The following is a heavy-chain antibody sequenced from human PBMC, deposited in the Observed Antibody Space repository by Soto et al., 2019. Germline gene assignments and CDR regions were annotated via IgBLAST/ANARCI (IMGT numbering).Heavy chain of an antibody. CDR3: ATTTVPRPFDI. Sequence: SETLSLTCTVSGGSISSGGYYWSWIRQHPGKGLEWIGYIYYSGSTYYNPSLKSRVTISVDTSKNQFSLKLSSVTAADTAVYYCATTTVPRPFDIWGQGTMVTVSS. J-gene: IGHJ3*02. CDR2: IYYSGST. V-gene: IGHV4-31*03. D-gene: IGHD4-17*01. CDR1: GGSISSGGYY.